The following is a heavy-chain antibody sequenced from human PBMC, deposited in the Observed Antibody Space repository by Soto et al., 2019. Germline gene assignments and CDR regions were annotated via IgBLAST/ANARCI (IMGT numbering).Heavy chain of an antibody. Sequence: SETLSLTCTVSGGSISSSSYYWGWIRQPPGKGLEWIGSIYYSGSTYYNPSLKSRVTISVDTSKNQFSLKLSSVTAADTAVYYCASQVREYSSSSSWFDPWGQGTPVTVSS. CDR1: GGSISSSSYY. V-gene: IGHV4-39*01. CDR2: IYYSGST. J-gene: IGHJ5*02. D-gene: IGHD6-6*01. CDR3: ASQVREYSSSSSWFDP.